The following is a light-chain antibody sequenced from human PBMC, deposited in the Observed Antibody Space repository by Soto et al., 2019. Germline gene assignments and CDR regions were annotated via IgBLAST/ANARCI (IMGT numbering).Light chain of an antibody. Sequence: QSALTQPPSASGSPGQSVTISCTGTSSDVGGYNYVSWYQQHPGKAPKLMIYEVSKRPSGVHDRFSGSNSGNTASLTVSGLQSEDEADYYRSSYAGSNTLVFGGGTKLTVL. CDR1: SSDVGGYNY. V-gene: IGLV2-8*01. J-gene: IGLJ2*01. CDR3: SSYAGSNTLV. CDR2: EVS.